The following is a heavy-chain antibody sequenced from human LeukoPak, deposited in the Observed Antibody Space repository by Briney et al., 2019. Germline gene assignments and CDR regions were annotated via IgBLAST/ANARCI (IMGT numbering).Heavy chain of an antibody. J-gene: IGHJ4*02. CDR3: ARGKRYMGTDTAMVSPANYFDY. CDR1: GGSISSSSYY. V-gene: IGHV4-39*07. Sequence: SETLSLTCTVSGGSISSSSYYWGWIRQPPGKGLEWIGEINHSGSTNYNPSLKSRVTISVDTSKNQFSLKLSSVTAADTAVYYCARGKRYMGTDTAMVSPANYFDYWGQGTLVTVSS. D-gene: IGHD5-18*01. CDR2: INHSGST.